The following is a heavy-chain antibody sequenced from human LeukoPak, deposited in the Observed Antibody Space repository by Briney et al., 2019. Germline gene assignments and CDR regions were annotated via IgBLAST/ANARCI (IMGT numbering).Heavy chain of an antibody. V-gene: IGHV1-18*01. Sequence: EASVKVSCKASGYTFTSYGISWVRQAPGQGLERMGWISAYNGNTNYAQKLQGRVTMTTDTSTSTAYMELRSLRSDDTAVYYCASNVAVAGDYNWFDPWGQGTLVTVSS. D-gene: IGHD6-19*01. J-gene: IGHJ5*02. CDR2: ISAYNGNT. CDR3: ASNVAVAGDYNWFDP. CDR1: GYTFTSYG.